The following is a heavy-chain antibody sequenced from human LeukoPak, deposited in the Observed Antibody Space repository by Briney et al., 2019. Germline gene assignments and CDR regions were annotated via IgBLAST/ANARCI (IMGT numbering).Heavy chain of an antibody. J-gene: IGHJ4*02. V-gene: IGHV3-9*01. Sequence: PGRSLRLSCAASGFTFDDYAMHWVLQAPGKGLEWVSGISWNSGSIGYADSVKGRFTISRDNAKNSLYLQMNSLRAEDTALYYCATDYDSSGLGLDYWGQGTLVTVSS. CDR3: ATDYDSSGLGLDY. CDR2: ISWNSGSI. CDR1: GFTFDDYA. D-gene: IGHD3-22*01.